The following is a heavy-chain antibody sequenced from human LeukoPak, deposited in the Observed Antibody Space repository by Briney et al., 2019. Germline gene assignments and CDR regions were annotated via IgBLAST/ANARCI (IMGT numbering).Heavy chain of an antibody. CDR3: ARGHNDTPFDF. V-gene: IGHV7-4-1*02. CDR2: INTDTGNP. CDR1: GYTFTKFA. Sequence: GASVKVSFKGSGYTFTKFAMKWVGRAPGQGLEWMGWINTDTGNPTYAQGFTGRFVFSLDTSVSTAYLQISSLKSEDTAVYYCARGHNDTPFDFWGQGTLVTVSS. D-gene: IGHD3-22*01. J-gene: IGHJ4*02.